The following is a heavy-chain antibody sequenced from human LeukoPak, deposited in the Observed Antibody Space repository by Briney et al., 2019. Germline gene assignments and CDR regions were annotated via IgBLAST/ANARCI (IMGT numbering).Heavy chain of an antibody. CDR1: GYTFTSYD. V-gene: IGHV1-8*03. CDR2: MNPNNGNK. D-gene: IGHD3-10*01. CDR3: ARVGHYYGSGSSYPYYYYYMDF. J-gene: IGHJ6*03. Sequence: ASVKVSCKASGYTFTSYDINLVRQATGQGLEWMGWMNPNNGNKAYAQKFQGRVTITRNTSISTAYMELSSLRSEDTALYYCARVGHYYGSGSSYPYYYYYMDFWGKGTAVTVSS.